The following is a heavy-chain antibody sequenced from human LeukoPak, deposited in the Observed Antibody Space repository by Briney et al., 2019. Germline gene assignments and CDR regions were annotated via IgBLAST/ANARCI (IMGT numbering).Heavy chain of an antibody. J-gene: IGHJ5*02. CDR2: ISYDGSNK. D-gene: IGHD3-9*01. Sequence: GGSLRLSCAASGFTFSSYGMHWVRQAPGKGLEWVAVISYDGSNKYYADSVKGRFTISRDNSKNTLYLQMNSLRAEDTAVYYCANTPIRYFDWFPSWGQGTLVPVSS. CDR3: ANTPIRYFDWFPS. CDR1: GFTFSSYG. V-gene: IGHV3-30*18.